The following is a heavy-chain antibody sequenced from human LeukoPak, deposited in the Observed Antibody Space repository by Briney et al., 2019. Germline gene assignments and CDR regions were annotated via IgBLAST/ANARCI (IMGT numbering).Heavy chain of an antibody. CDR3: ARHSPDIVVVPAAPLDY. V-gene: IGHV4-59*08. CDR1: GGSISGYY. D-gene: IGHD2-2*01. J-gene: IGHJ4*02. Sequence: SETLSLTCTVSGGSISGYYWSWIRQPPGKGLEWIGYIYYSGSTNYNPSLKSRVTISVDTSKNQFSLKLSSVTAADTAVYYCARHSPDIVVVPAAPLDYWGQGTLVTVSS. CDR2: IYYSGST.